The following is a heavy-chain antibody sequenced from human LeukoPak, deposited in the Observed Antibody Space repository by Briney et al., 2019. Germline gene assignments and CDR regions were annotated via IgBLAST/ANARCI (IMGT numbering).Heavy chain of an antibody. Sequence: PGGSLRLYCAASGFTFSTYWMHWVRHAPGKGLVWVSRIKSDGSTTNYADSVKGRFTISRDNAKNTLYLQMNGLRAEDTAVYYCARGELLDYWGQGTLVTVSS. CDR2: IKSDGSTT. CDR1: GFTFSTYW. J-gene: IGHJ4*02. CDR3: ARGELLDY. V-gene: IGHV3-74*01. D-gene: IGHD1-26*01.